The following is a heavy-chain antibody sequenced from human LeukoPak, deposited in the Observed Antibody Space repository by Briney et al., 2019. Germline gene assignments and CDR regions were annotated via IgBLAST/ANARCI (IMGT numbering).Heavy chain of an antibody. D-gene: IGHD3-16*01. V-gene: IGHV3-74*01. J-gene: IGHJ4*02. Sequence: PGGSLRLSCAASGLTFSSHWMHWVRQAPGKGLVWVSRITNDGSSTTYADSVKGRFTISRDNSKNTLYLQMNSLRAEDTAVYYCAREDLWHSIAGWGQGTLVTVSS. CDR3: AREDLWHSIAG. CDR2: ITNDGSST. CDR1: GLTFSSHW.